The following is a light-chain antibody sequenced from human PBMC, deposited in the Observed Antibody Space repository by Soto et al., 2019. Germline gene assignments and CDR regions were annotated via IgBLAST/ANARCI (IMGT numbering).Light chain of an antibody. CDR3: QTWGTGIQV. J-gene: IGLJ3*02. CDR1: SGHSSYA. CDR2: LNSDGSH. Sequence: QAVLTQSPSASASLGASVKLTCTLSSGHSSYAIAWHQQQPEKGPRYLMKLNSDGSHSKGDGIPDRFSGSSSGGERYLTISSLQSEDEADYYCQTWGTGIQVFGGGTKVTVL. V-gene: IGLV4-69*01.